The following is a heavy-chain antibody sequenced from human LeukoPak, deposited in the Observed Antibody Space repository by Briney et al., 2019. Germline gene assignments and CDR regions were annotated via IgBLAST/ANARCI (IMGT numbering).Heavy chain of an antibody. D-gene: IGHD3-22*01. Sequence: SETLSLTCTVSGDSFTSTDDFWGWIRQPPGTGLEWLGSINYSGKTYYNPSLKSRVIISVDTSKNQVSLRLSSVTAADTAVYYCARSSYSSGRYGGLDVWGQGTTVTVSS. CDR1: GDSFTSTDDF. CDR2: INYSGKT. J-gene: IGHJ6*02. V-gene: IGHV4-39*01. CDR3: ARSSYSSGRYGGLDV.